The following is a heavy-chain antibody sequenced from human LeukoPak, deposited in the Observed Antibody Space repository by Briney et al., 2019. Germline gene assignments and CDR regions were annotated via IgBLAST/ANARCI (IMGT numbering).Heavy chain of an antibody. CDR2: ISYDGSNK. J-gene: IGHJ4*02. V-gene: IGHV3-30*18. Sequence: GGSLRLSCAASGFTFSSYGMHWVRQAPGKGLEWVAVISYDGSNKYYADSVKGRFTISRDNSKNTLYLQMNSLRAEDTAVYYCAKGWDAEWDYWGQGTLVTVSS. D-gene: IGHD3-3*01. CDR3: AKGWDAEWDY. CDR1: GFTFSSYG.